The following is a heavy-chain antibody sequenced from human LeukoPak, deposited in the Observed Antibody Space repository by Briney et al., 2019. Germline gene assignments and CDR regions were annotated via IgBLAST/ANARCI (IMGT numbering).Heavy chain of an antibody. CDR1: GFTLHDHG. CDR3: AREEGPYFDC. J-gene: IGHJ4*02. V-gene: IGHV3-20*04. Sequence: GGSLRLSCAASGFTLHDHGMSWVRHAPGKGLEWVSALNWNGDNTVYAASVKGRFTISRDNAKKSLYLQLNSLTAEDTAYYYCAREEGPYFDCWGQGTLVTVSS. CDR2: LNWNGDNT.